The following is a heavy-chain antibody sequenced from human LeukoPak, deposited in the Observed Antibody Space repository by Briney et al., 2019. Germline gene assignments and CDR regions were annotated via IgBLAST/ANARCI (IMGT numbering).Heavy chain of an antibody. CDR1: GGSISANY. D-gene: IGHD3-22*01. CDR2: IYSSGST. Sequence: PPETLSLTCTVSGGSISANYWIWMRQSAGKGLEYIGRIYSSGSTNYNPSLKSRVTMSVDTSKNQFSLKLSSVTAADTAVYYCARHGGRLWYDSSGYPIWGQGTMVTVSS. V-gene: IGHV4-4*07. J-gene: IGHJ3*02. CDR3: ARHGGRLWYDSSGYPI.